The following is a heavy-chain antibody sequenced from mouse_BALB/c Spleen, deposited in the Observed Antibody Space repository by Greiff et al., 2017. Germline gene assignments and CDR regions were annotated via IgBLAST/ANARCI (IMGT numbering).Heavy chain of an antibody. CDR3: ARDYGYAMDY. Sequence: EVMLVESGPGLVKPSQSLSLTCTVTGYSITSDYAWNWIRQFPGNKLEWMGYISYSGSTSYNPSLKSRISITRDPSKNQFFLQLNSVTTEDTATYYCARDYGYAMDYWGQGTSVTVSS. D-gene: IGHD1-1*01. J-gene: IGHJ4*01. CDR2: ISYSGST. V-gene: IGHV3-2*02. CDR1: GYSITSDYA.